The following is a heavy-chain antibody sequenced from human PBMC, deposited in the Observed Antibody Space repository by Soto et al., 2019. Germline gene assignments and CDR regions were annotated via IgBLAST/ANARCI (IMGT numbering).Heavy chain of an antibody. D-gene: IGHD2-15*01. Sequence: SETLSLTCTVSGGSISSDSYYWGWIRQSPEKGLEWIASIPYSGSTYYNPTLKSRLIISVDTSKSQFSLKLSSVTAADTAVYYCLSFCPPPYSDALTDYTDAFDYGGQGPLATVS. CDR3: LSFCPPPYSDALTDYTDAFDY. CDR1: GGSISSDSYY. CDR2: IPYSGST. J-gene: IGHJ4*02. V-gene: IGHV4-39*01.